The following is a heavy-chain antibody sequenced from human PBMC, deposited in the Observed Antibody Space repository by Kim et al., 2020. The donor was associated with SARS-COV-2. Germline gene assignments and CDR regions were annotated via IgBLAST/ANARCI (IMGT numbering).Heavy chain of an antibody. J-gene: IGHJ6*03. CDR3: VREGCYYYYYLDV. CDR1: GFTFSSYD. V-gene: IGHV3-30*03. CDR2: ISCSGSTI. Sequence: GGSLRLSCAASGFTFSSYDMHWVRQAPGKGLEWMAVISCSGSTIYYADSVKGRFTISRDNAKNTLHLQMSSLRAEDTAVYYCVREGCYYYYYLDV.